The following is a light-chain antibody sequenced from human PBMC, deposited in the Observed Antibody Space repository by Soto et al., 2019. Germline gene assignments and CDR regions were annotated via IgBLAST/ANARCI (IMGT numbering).Light chain of an antibody. CDR2: GAS. CDR1: QSVSSSY. J-gene: IGKJ1*01. Sequence: EIVLTQFPGTLSLSPGERATLSCRASQSVSSSYLAWYQQKPGQAPRLLIYGASNRATGIPDRFSGSGSGTDFTLTISRLEPEDFAVYYCQQYGSSPRTFDQGTKVEIK. V-gene: IGKV3-20*01. CDR3: QQYGSSPRT.